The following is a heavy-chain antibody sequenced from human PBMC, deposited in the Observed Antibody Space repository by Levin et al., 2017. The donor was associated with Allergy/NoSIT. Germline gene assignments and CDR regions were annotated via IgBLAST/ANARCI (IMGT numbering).Heavy chain of an antibody. Sequence: GGSLRLSCAASGFNFDDYGMHWVRQAPGKGLEWVSGISWNSGSLGYGDSVKGRFTISRDNAKNSLYLQMNSLRAEDTALYYCAKGPRRFSLNYFDYWGQGTLVTVSS. CDR3: AKGPRRFSLNYFDY. J-gene: IGHJ4*02. V-gene: IGHV3-9*01. CDR1: GFNFDDYG. CDR2: ISWNSGSL.